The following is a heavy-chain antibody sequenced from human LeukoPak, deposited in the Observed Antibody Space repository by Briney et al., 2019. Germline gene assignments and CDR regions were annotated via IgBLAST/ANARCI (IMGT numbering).Heavy chain of an antibody. Sequence: SETLSLTCIVSGDFVSADYYWGWIRQPPGKGLEWIGYIYYTGSTNHNPSLKSRVTISIDTSKNQFSLRLSSVTAADTAVYYCATYIRGHSFYFDYWGQGTLVTVSS. V-gene: IGHV4-61*08. J-gene: IGHJ4*02. CDR2: IYYTGST. CDR3: ATYIRGHSFYFDY. D-gene: IGHD3-10*01. CDR1: GDFVSADYY.